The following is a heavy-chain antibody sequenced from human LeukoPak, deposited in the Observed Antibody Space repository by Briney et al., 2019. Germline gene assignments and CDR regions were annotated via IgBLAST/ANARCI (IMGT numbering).Heavy chain of an antibody. V-gene: IGHV3-66*02. J-gene: IGHJ2*01. Sequence: GSLRLSCAASGVTVSSTYMSWVRQAPGKGLEWVSVVYDDGDYTYYANSVKGRFTISRDNSNNTLYLQKNSLIAEDAAVYYCAGIPFEINSYYHYWYFDLWGRGTLVTVSS. CDR1: GVTVSSTY. CDR2: VYDDGDYT. D-gene: IGHD3-10*01. CDR3: AGIPFEINSYYHYWYFDL.